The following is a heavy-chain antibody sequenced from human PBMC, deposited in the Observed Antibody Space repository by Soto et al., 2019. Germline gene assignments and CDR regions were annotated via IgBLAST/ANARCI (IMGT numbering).Heavy chain of an antibody. CDR1: GYTFTSYA. V-gene: IGHV1-3*01. CDR3: ARGARYCTNGVCYTRGPIGY. Sequence: ASVKVSCNASGYTFTSYAMHWVRQAPGQRLEWMGWLNAGNGNTKYSQKFQGRVTITRDTSASTAYMELSSLRSEDTAVYYCARGARYCTNGVCYTRGPIGYWGQGTLVTVSS. J-gene: IGHJ4*02. D-gene: IGHD2-8*01. CDR2: LNAGNGNT.